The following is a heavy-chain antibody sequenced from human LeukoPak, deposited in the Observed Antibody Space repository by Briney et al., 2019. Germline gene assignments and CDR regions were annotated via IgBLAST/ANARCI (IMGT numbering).Heavy chain of an antibody. CDR3: ARVVYRDYSKDFHY. J-gene: IGHJ4*02. V-gene: IGHV4-34*01. Sequence: SETLSLSCAVYGESFSGYYWSWIRQPPGKGLEWIGGINHSGSTNYNPSLKSRVTISVDTSKNQFSLKLNSVTAADTAVYYCARVVYRDYSKDFHYWGQGTLVTVSS. D-gene: IGHD4-17*01. CDR1: GESFSGYY. CDR2: INHSGST.